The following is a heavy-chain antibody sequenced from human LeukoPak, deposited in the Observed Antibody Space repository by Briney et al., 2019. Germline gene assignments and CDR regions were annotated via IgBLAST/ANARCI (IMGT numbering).Heavy chain of an antibody. CDR2: IKQDGSEK. CDR1: GFTFSSYW. V-gene: IGHV3-7*01. J-gene: IGHJ4*02. Sequence: GGYLRLSCAASGFTFSSYWMSWVRQAPGKGLEWVAHIKQDGSEKYYVDSVKGRFTISRDNAENSLYLQMNSLSAEDTAVYYCARYCRSWDFDYWGQGTLVTVSS. D-gene: IGHD6-13*01. CDR3: ARYCRSWDFDY.